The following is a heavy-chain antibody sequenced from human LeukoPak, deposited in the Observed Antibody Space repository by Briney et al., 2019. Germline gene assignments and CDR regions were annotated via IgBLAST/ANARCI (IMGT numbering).Heavy chain of an antibody. CDR2: IYYSGST. J-gene: IGHJ4*02. Sequence: SETLSLTCTVSGGSISSSSYYWGWIRQPPGKGLEWIGSIYYSGSTYYNPSLKSRVTISVDTSKNQFSLRLSSVTAADTAVYYCAGSEDYYDSSGYGYWGQGTLVTVSS. CDR3: AGSEDYYDSSGYGY. CDR1: GGSISSSSYY. D-gene: IGHD3-22*01. V-gene: IGHV4-39*07.